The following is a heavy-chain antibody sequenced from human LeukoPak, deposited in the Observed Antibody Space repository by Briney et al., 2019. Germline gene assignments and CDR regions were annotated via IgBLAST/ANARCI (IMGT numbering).Heavy chain of an antibody. V-gene: IGHV1-2*02. CDR3: ARDKGSAAGTLDY. CDR2: INPNSGGT. D-gene: IGHD6-13*01. J-gene: IGHJ4*02. Sequence: ASVKVSCKASGYTFTGYYMHWVRRAPGQGLKWMGWINPNSGGTNYAQKFQGRVTMTRDTSISTAYMELSRLRSDDTAVYYCARDKGSAAGTLDYWGQGTLVTVSS. CDR1: GYTFTGYY.